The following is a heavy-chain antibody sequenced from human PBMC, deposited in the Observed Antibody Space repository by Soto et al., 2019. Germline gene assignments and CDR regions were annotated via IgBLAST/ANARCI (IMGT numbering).Heavy chain of an antibody. CDR3: ARDFLTRISWGSTTAQYSYYGMEV. Sequence: SLKLSCNASGYSFTYYYMHWIRQAPGQGPEWIGRVSPYNGDTNYAQKFQGRVTITTDTSTNTAYMDLRSLKSDDTAVYFCARDFLTRISWGSTTAQYSYYGMEVWGQGTTVTVSS. CDR2: VSPYNGDT. CDR1: GYSFTYYY. V-gene: IGHV1-18*04. D-gene: IGHD3-9*01. J-gene: IGHJ6*02.